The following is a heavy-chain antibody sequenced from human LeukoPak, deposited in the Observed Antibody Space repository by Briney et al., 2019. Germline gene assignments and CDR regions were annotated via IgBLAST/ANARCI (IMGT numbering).Heavy chain of an antibody. CDR2: INPNSGGT. Sequence: GASVKVSCKASGYTFTGYYIHWVRQAPGQGLEWMGWINPNSGGTNYAQKFQGRVTMTRDTSISTAYMELSRLRSDDTAVYYCARTLRGARFGFVYWGQGTLVTVSS. V-gene: IGHV1-2*02. CDR3: ARTLRGARFGFVY. D-gene: IGHD4/OR15-4a*01. J-gene: IGHJ4*02. CDR1: GYTFTGYY.